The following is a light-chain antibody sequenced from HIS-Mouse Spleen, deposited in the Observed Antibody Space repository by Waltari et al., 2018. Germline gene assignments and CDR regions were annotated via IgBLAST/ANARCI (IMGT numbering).Light chain of an antibody. V-gene: IGLV2-23*01. J-gene: IGLJ2*01. CDR3: CSYAGSSTVV. CDR2: EGS. Sequence: QSALTQPASVSGSPGQSITISCTGTSSDVGSYNLVSWYQQHPGKAPKLMLYEGSQRPSGVSNRFSGSKSGNTASLTISWLQAEDEADYYCCSYAGSSTVVFGGGTKLTVL. CDR1: SSDVGSYNL.